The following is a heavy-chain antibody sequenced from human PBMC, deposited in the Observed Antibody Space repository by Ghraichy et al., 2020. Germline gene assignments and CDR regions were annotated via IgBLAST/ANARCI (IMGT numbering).Heavy chain of an antibody. CDR1: GFSFSSYE. CDR2: ISSSGSKI. CDR3: AGFMTTVTTLGSFRHYYYSGMDV. V-gene: IGHV3-48*03. D-gene: IGHD4-17*01. Sequence: GALRLSCAASGFSFSSYEMNWVRQAPGKGLEWVSYISSSGSKIYYADSVKGRFTISRDNAKKSLYLQMNSLRAEDTAVYYCAGFMTTVTTLGSFRHYYYSGMDVWGQGTTVTVSS. J-gene: IGHJ6*02.